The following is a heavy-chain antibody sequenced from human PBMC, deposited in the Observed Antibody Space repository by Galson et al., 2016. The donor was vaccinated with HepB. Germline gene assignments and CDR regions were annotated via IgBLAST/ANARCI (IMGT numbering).Heavy chain of an antibody. D-gene: IGHD4-23*01. V-gene: IGHV1-18*01. CDR2: IGPYNDNR. CDR1: DYTFTDYG. CDR3: ARDSSHYGGNSLNAFDI. J-gene: IGHJ3*02. Sequence: SVKVSCKASDYTFTDYGIAWVRQAPGQGLEWVGYIGPYNDNRNFAQRFQGRVTMTTDTSTSTAHMELRSLSSADTAVYYCARDSSHYGGNSLNAFDIWGQGTLVTVSS.